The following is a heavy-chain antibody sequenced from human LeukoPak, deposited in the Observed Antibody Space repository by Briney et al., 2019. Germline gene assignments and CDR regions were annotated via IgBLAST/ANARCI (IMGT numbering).Heavy chain of an antibody. CDR1: GYSFTSGHY. CDR3: ARGGNRFGGFYFDY. J-gene: IGHJ4*02. V-gene: IGHV4-38-2*02. Sequence: PSETLSLTCSVSGYSFTSGHYWGWIRQFPGKGLESIGFIHHSGRSRHNPSLKDRVAISVDTSRKQFALKLSSVTAADTAMYYCARGGNRFGGFYFDYWGQGIQVIVSS. D-gene: IGHD3-10*01. CDR2: IHHSGRS.